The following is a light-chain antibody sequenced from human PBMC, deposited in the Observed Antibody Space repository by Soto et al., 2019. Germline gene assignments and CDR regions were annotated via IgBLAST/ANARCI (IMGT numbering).Light chain of an antibody. CDR1: SNDVGGFNY. J-gene: IGLJ3*02. Sequence: QSALTQPASVSGSPGQSITISCTGTSNDVGGFNYVSWYQQHPGKAPKLIIYEVSNRPSGVSNRFSGSKSGNTASLTISGLQAEDEADYYCKSYTSSSARVFGGGTKLTVL. CDR2: EVS. CDR3: KSYTSSSARV. V-gene: IGLV2-14*01.